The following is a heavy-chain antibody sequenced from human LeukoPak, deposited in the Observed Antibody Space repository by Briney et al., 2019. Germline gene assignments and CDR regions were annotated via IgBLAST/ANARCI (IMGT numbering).Heavy chain of an antibody. D-gene: IGHD2-2*01. J-gene: IGHJ4*02. CDR2: INHSGST. Sequence: SETLSLTCAVYGGSFSGYYWSWIRQPPGKGLEWIGEINHSGSTNYNPSLKSRVTISVDTSKNQFSLKLSSVTAADTAVYYCARVVVPAATTYHFDYWGQGTLVTVSS. V-gene: IGHV4-34*01. CDR1: GGSFSGYY. CDR3: ARVVVPAATTYHFDY.